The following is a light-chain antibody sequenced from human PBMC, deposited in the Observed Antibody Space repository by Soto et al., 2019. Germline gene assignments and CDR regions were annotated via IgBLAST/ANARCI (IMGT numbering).Light chain of an antibody. CDR3: ATWDDSLRGRV. CDR1: SSNIGNNY. Sequence: QAVVTQPPSVSAAPGQKVTISCSGSSSNIGNNYVSWYQQLPGTAPKLLIYSNNQRPSGVPDRFSGSKSGTSASLAIRGLRSEDEADYYCATWDDSLRGRVFGGGTKLTVL. CDR2: SNN. J-gene: IGLJ3*02. V-gene: IGLV1-47*02.